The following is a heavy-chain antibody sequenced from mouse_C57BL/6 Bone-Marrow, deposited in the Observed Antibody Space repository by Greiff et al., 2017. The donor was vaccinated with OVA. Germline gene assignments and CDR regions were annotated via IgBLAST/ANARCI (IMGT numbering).Heavy chain of an antibody. D-gene: IGHD6-1*01. Sequence: VQRVESGPGLVQPSQSLSITCTVSGFSLTSYGVHWVRQSPGKGLEWLGVIWSGGSTDYNAAFISRLSISKDNSKSQVFFKMNSLQADDTAIYYCASKGLYESYYFDYWGQGTTLTVSS. J-gene: IGHJ2*01. CDR2: IWSGGST. V-gene: IGHV2-2*01. CDR3: ASKGLYESYYFDY. CDR1: GFSLTSYG.